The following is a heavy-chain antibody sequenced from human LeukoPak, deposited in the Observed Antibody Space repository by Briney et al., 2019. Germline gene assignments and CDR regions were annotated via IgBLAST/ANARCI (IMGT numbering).Heavy chain of an antibody. J-gene: IGHJ5*02. V-gene: IGHV1-8*01. CDR3: ARNLLLWFGESSSDSFDP. D-gene: IGHD3-10*01. Sequence: ASVKVSCKASGYTFTSYDINWVRQATGQGLEWMGWMNPNSGNTGYAQKFQGRVTMTRNTSTSTAYMELSSLRSEDTAVYYCARNLLLWFGESSSDSFDPWGQGTLVTVSS. CDR2: MNPNSGNT. CDR1: GYTFTSYD.